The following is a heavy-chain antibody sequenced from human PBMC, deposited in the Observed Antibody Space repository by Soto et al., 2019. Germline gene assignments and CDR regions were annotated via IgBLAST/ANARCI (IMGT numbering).Heavy chain of an antibody. J-gene: IGHJ5*01. Sequence: QVQLVESGGGVVQPGRSLKLSCAASGFTFSRSGMHWVRQAPGKGLEWVAVIFYDGSRKEYAASLRGRFTISRDNSKNMLYLQLNSLRAEDTAMYYCVREGSVYDGNWFDSWGQGTLVTVSS. CDR2: IFYDGSRK. V-gene: IGHV3-33*01. D-gene: IGHD5-12*01. CDR3: VREGSVYDGNWFDS. CDR1: GFTFSRSG.